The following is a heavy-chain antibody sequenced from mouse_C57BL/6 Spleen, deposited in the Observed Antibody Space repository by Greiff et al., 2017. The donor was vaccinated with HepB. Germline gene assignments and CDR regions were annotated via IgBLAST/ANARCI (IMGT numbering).Heavy chain of an antibody. D-gene: IGHD1-1*01. V-gene: IGHV2-9*01. CDR2: IWGGGST. J-gene: IGHJ2*01. Sequence: QVQLKEAGPGLVAPSQSLSITCAVSGFSVTSYGVEWVRQPPGKGLEWLGVIWGGGSTNYNSALMSRLSISKDNSKSQVFLKMNSLQTDDTAMYYCAKRDGSSLYFDYWGQGSTLTVSS. CDR3: AKRDGSSLYFDY. CDR1: GFSVTSYG.